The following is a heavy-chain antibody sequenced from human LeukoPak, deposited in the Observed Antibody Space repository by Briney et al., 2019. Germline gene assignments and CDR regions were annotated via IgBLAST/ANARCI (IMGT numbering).Heavy chain of an antibody. D-gene: IGHD4-17*01. J-gene: IGHJ4*02. CDR3: TSGDYNAY. V-gene: IGHV3-73*01. CDR1: GFTFSASP. Sequence: GGSLRLSCVASGFTFSASPIHWVRQASGKGLEWVGRIRIKADNYATSYGPSVKGRFTISRDDSKNTAYLQMSSLKTEDTAVYYCTSGDYNAYWGQGTLVTVSS. CDR2: IRIKADNYAT.